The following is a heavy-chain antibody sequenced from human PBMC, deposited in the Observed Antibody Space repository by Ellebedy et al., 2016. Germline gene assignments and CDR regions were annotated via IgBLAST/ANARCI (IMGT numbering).Heavy chain of an antibody. D-gene: IGHD4-17*01. V-gene: IGHV3-23*01. CDR3: YYGHYSGF. J-gene: IGHJ4*02. CDR2: MRGDGAKT. Sequence: GESLKISCVASGFTFRNFFMGWVRQAPGKGLEWVSTMRGDGAKTHLADSVKGRFTMSRDIPKNTVYLQMNRLRAEDTAVYYCYYGHYSGFWGQGTLVTVSS. CDR1: GFTFRNFF.